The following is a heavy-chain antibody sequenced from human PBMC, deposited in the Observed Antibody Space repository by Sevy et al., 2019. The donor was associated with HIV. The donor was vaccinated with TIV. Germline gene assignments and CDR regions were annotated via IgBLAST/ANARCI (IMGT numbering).Heavy chain of an antibody. Sequence: ASVKVSCKASGGTFSSYAISWVRQAPGQGLEWMGQIIPIISTPTYARKFQGRLSFTGDGASGTAYMELSGLRSEDPAVYYCTREGDGYNYVSWFDPWGQGTLVTVSS. V-gene: IGHV1-69*13. CDR1: GGTFSSYA. CDR3: TREGDGYNYVSWFDP. D-gene: IGHD5-12*01. J-gene: IGHJ5*02. CDR2: IIPIISTP.